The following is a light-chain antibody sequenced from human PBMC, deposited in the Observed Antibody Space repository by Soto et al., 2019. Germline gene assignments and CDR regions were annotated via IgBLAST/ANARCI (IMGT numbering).Light chain of an antibody. CDR3: QQYGGSPPAYT. Sequence: EVVLTQSPGTLSLSPGERATLSCRASQYVDGNYLSWFQQKRGQPPRVLVFATSSRATGTRIRFSGSGSGTDFTLTISRMEPEDFAVYSCQQYGGSPPAYTFGLGTRLEI. CDR1: QYVDGNY. J-gene: IGKJ2*01. CDR2: ATS. V-gene: IGKV3-20*01.